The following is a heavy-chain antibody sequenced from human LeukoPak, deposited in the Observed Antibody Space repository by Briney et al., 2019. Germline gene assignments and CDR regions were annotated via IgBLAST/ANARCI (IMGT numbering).Heavy chain of an antibody. Sequence: GGSLRLSCAASGFTFSSYAMSWVRQAPGKGLEWVANIKQDGNEKYYVDSVKGRFTISRDNAKNSLYLQMNSLGVEDTAEYYCARGRYSSGWYPDYFDYWGQGTLVTVSS. D-gene: IGHD6-19*01. J-gene: IGHJ4*02. CDR3: ARGRYSSGWYPDYFDY. V-gene: IGHV3-7*01. CDR2: IKQDGNEK. CDR1: GFTFSSYA.